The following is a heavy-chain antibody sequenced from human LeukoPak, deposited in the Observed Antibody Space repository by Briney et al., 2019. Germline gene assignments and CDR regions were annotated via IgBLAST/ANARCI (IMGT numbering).Heavy chain of an antibody. CDR3: AAGPYYQDY. Sequence: PSETLSLTCAVYGGSFSGYYWGWIRQPPGKGLEWIGEINHSGSTNYNPSLKSRVTISVDTSKNQFSLKLSSVTAADTAVYYCAAGPYYQDYWGQGTLVTVSS. CDR1: GGSFSGYY. D-gene: IGHD3-22*01. V-gene: IGHV4-34*01. CDR2: INHSGST. J-gene: IGHJ4*02.